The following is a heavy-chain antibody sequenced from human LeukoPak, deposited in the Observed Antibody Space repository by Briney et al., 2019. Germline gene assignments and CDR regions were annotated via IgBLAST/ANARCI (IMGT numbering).Heavy chain of an antibody. CDR1: GGSFSNYY. CDR3: AREEDCSGGICYLGNAFDI. Sequence: KPSETLSLTCAVYGGSFSNYYWSWIRQPPGKGLEWIGEINHSGSTNYNPSLKSRVTISVDTSKNRFSLKLSSVTAADTAVYYCAREEDCSGGICYLGNAFDIWGQGTMVTVSS. V-gene: IGHV4-34*01. D-gene: IGHD2-15*01. CDR2: INHSGST. J-gene: IGHJ3*02.